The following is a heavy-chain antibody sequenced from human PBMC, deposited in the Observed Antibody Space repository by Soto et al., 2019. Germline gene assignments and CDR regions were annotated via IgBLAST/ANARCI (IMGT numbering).Heavy chain of an antibody. V-gene: IGHV3-30*03. J-gene: IGHJ4*02. Sequence: HPGGSLRLSCAASGFIFSSYGIHWVRQAPGKGLEWVAFISNDGTYKYYADSVKGRFTISRDNSKNSLYLQMNSLRDDDTAVYYCARGRGYCGGTNCYLDYWGQGALVTVSS. D-gene: IGHD2-21*01. CDR1: GFIFSSYG. CDR3: ARGRGYCGGTNCYLDY. CDR2: ISNDGTYK.